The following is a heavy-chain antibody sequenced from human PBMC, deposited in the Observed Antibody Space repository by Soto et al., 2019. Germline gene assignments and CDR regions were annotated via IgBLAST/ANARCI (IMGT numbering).Heavy chain of an antibody. CDR2: ISAYNGNT. J-gene: IGHJ5*02. CDR1: GYTFTSYG. V-gene: IGHV1-18*04. D-gene: IGHD2-2*01. CDR3: ARVGVGYCSSTSCHNWFDP. Sequence: GASVKVSCKASGYTFTSYGISWVRQAPGQGLEWMGWISAYNGNTNYAQKLQGRVTKTTDTSTSTAYMELRSLRSDDTAVYYCARVGVGYCSSTSCHNWFDPWGQGTLVTVSS.